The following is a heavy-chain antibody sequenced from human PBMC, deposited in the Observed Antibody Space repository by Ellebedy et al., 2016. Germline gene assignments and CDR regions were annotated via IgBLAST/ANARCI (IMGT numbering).Heavy chain of an antibody. V-gene: IGHV1-69*13. Sequence: ASVKVSCKASGGTFSSYAISWVRQAPGQGLEWMGGIIPIFGTANYAQKFQGRVTITADESTSTAYMELSSLRSEDTAVYYCARDPLGYSGRDYWGQGTLVTVSS. CDR3: ARDPLGYSGRDY. D-gene: IGHD1-26*01. J-gene: IGHJ4*02. CDR2: IIPIFGTA. CDR1: GGTFSSYA.